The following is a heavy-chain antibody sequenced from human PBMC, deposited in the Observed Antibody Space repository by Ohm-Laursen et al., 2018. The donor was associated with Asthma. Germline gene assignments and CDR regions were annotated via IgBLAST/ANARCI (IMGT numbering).Heavy chain of an antibody. CDR1: GYTFTAYY. Sequence: SVKVSCKASGYTFTAYYMHWVRQAPGQGLEWMGWMNPNSGNTGYAQKFQGRVTMTRNTSISTAYMELSSLRSEDTAVYYCARVGTYGQFDYWGQGTLVTVSS. V-gene: IGHV1-8*02. CDR2: MNPNSGNT. D-gene: IGHD4-17*01. J-gene: IGHJ4*02. CDR3: ARVGTYGQFDY.